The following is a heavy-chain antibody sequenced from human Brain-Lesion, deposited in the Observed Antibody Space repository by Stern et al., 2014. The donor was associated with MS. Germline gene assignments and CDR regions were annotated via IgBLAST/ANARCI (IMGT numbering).Heavy chain of an antibody. CDR2: IFPRDSNT. D-gene: IGHD5-12*01. V-gene: IGHV5-51*03. J-gene: IGHJ4*02. CDR1: GYLFDDYW. Sequence: EVHLVESGAEVKKPGESLKISCEASGYLFDDYWIGWVRQMSGRGLELVAIIFPRDSNTRYSPSVQGQVTISADKSISPAYCPRSSQKASDPAIYYWARSPATPSGYDRFDYWGQGALVTVSS. CDR3: ARSPATPSGYDRFDY.